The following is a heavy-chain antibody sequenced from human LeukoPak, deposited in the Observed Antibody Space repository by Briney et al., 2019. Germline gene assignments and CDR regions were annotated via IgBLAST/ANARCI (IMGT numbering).Heavy chain of an antibody. J-gene: IGHJ4*02. D-gene: IGHD2-2*01. Sequence: GGSLRLSCAASGFTFSNAWMSWVRQAPGKGLEWVGRIKSKTDGGTTDYAAPVKGRFTISRDDSKNTLYLQMNSLKTEDTAVYYCTTDLLIVVVPAAMKVEQLVRVDYWGQGTLVTVSS. CDR3: TTDLLIVVVPAAMKVEQLVRVDY. CDR2: IKSKTDGGTT. CDR1: GFTFSNAW. V-gene: IGHV3-15*01.